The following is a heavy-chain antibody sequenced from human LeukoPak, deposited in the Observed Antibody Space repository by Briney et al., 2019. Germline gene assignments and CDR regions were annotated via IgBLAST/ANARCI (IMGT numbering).Heavy chain of an antibody. Sequence: GESLKISSRGSGYSFTYYWIGSVRQMPGKGLEWMGIIYPGDSDTRYRPSFQGQVTISVDKSISPDYLQWSSLKASDTAMYYCARQVGNSKYYFDYWGQGTLVTVSS. CDR1: GYSFTYYW. CDR2: IYPGDSDT. D-gene: IGHD1-1*01. CDR3: ARQVGNSKYYFDY. V-gene: IGHV5-51*01. J-gene: IGHJ4*02.